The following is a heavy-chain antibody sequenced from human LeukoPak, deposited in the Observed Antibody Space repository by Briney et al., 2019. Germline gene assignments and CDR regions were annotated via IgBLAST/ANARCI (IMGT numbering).Heavy chain of an antibody. V-gene: IGHV3-9*01. CDR1: GFTFDDYT. CDR3: AKEGGSSSWYLDY. Sequence: GRSLRLSCTASGFTFDDYTIHWVRQAPGKGLEWVSGITWNSGSIGYADSVKGRFTISRDNAKNSLYLQMNSLRAEDTALYYCAKEGGSSSWYLDYWGQGTLVTVSS. J-gene: IGHJ4*02. D-gene: IGHD6-13*01. CDR2: ITWNSGSI.